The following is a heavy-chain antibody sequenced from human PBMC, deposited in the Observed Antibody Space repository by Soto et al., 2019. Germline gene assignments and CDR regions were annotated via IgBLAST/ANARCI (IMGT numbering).Heavy chain of an antibody. D-gene: IGHD3-9*01. Sequence: SETLSLTCTVSDDFISSYYWNWIRQPAGKGLEWIGRVSTNGATNYNPSLESRVTMSVDTSKNQFSLKLTSVTAADTAVYFCARADYEILTGSYAMDVWGQGTTVT. CDR2: VSTNGAT. CDR3: ARADYEILTGSYAMDV. V-gene: IGHV4-4*07. J-gene: IGHJ6*02. CDR1: DDFISSYY.